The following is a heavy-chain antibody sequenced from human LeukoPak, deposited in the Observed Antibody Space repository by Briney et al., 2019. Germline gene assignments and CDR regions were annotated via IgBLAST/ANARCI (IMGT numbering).Heavy chain of an antibody. CDR1: GCSISSGGYP. Sequence: SQTLSLTCTVSGCSISSGGYPWSWIRQPPGKGLEWIGYIYHSGSTYYNPSLKSRVTISVDRAKNQCSLKLNSVPAAETAVYYCARGPPPRIVVVPAAIRGFDYWGQGTLVSVSS. J-gene: IGHJ4*02. D-gene: IGHD2-2*01. CDR2: IYHSGST. V-gene: IGHV4-30-2*01. CDR3: ARGPPPRIVVVPAAIRGFDY.